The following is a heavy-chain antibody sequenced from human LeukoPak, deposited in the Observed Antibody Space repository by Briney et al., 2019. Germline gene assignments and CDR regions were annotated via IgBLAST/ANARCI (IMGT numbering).Heavy chain of an antibody. D-gene: IGHD1-26*01. Sequence: PGGSLRLSCAASGFTFSSYGMSWVRQAPGKGLEWVSAISGSGGSTYYADSVKGRFTISRDNSKNTLYLQMNSLRAEDTAVYYCAKDRNRPPIVGARSQWFDPWGQGTLVTVSS. J-gene: IGHJ5*02. CDR1: GFTFSSYG. V-gene: IGHV3-23*01. CDR3: AKDRNRPPIVGARSQWFDP. CDR2: ISGSGGST.